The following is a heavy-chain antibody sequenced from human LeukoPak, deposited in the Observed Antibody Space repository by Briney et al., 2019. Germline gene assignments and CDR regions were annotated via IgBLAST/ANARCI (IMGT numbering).Heavy chain of an antibody. CDR2: INHSGST. D-gene: IGHD6-6*01. CDR3: ARGYLAARPPLHY. CDR1: GGSFSGYY. Sequence: SETLSLTCAVYGGSFSGYYWSWIRQPPGKGLEWIGEINHSGSTNYNPSLKSRVTISVDTSKNQFPLKLSSVTAADTAVYYCARGYLAARPPLHYWGQGTLVTVSS. V-gene: IGHV4-34*01. J-gene: IGHJ4*02.